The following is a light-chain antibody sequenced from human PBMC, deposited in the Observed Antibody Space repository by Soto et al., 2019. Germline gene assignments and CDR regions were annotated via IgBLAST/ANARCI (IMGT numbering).Light chain of an antibody. CDR2: LNSDGSH. CDR3: QTWSTDIRV. V-gene: IGLV4-69*01. CDR1: SGHNSYA. Sequence: QSVLTQPPSASASLGASVKLTCTLSSGHNSYAIAWHQQQPEKGPRYLMKLNSDGSHSKGDRIPDRFSGSSSAAERYLTISSLQSEDEADYYCQTWSTDIRVFGGGTKLTVL. J-gene: IGLJ3*02.